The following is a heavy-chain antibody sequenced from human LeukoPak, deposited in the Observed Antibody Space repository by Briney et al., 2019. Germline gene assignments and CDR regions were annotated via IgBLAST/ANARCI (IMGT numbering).Heavy chain of an antibody. V-gene: IGHV1-46*01. CDR2: INPSGDST. CDR1: GYTFTSNY. Sequence: GASVKVSCKASGYTFTSNYMHWVRQAPGQGLEWMGVINPSGDSTNYAQKFQGRLTMTRDTSTSTDYMELSSLRSEDTAVYYCARDRSSGDSCWCDYWGQGTLATDSS. J-gene: IGHJ4*02. D-gene: IGHD3-22*01. CDR3: ARDRSSGDSCWCDY.